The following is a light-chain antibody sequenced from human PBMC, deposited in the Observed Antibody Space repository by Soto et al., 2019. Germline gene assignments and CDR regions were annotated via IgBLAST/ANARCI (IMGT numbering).Light chain of an antibody. J-gene: IGKJ1*01. CDR3: QQYNNWPRT. CDR2: SSS. Sequence: EIVMTQSPATLPVSPGDSATLSCMASQSFTSNLAWYQHKPGQAPRLLIYSSSTRAAGIPARFGGSGSGTEFTFSISSLQSEDFAVYYCQQYNNWPRTFGQGTKVDIK. CDR1: QSFTSN. V-gene: IGKV3-15*01.